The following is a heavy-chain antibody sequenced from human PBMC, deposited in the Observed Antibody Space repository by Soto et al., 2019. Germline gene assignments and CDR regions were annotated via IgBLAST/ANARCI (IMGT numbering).Heavy chain of an antibody. J-gene: IGHJ6*02. V-gene: IGHV3-30-3*01. CDR2: ISYDGSNK. Sequence: GGSLRLSCAASGFTFSSYAMHWVRQAPGKGLEWVAVISYDGSNKYYADSVKGRFTISRDNSKNTLYLQMNSLRAEDTAVYYCARDGVTQQLVQGYYYYYGMDVWGQGTTVTVSS. CDR3: ARDGVTQQLVQGYYYYYGMDV. CDR1: GFTFSSYA. D-gene: IGHD6-13*01.